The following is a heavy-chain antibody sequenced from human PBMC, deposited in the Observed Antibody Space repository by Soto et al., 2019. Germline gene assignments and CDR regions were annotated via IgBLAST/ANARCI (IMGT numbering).Heavy chain of an antibody. D-gene: IGHD3-16*02. V-gene: IGHV3-23*01. J-gene: IGHJ4*02. CDR3: AKPYDYIWGSYRPLDYFDY. CDR1: GFTFSSYA. CDR2: ISGSGGST. Sequence: EVQLLESGGGLVQPGGSLRLSCAASGFTFSSYAMSWVRQAPGKGLEWVSAISGSGGSTYYADSVKGRFTISSDNSKNTLYLQMNSLRAEDTAVYYCAKPYDYIWGSYRPLDYFDYWGQGTLVTVSS.